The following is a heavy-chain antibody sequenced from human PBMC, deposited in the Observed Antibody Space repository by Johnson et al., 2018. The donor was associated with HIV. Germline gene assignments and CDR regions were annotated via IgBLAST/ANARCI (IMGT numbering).Heavy chain of an antibody. CDR1: GFTFDDYG. Sequence: EVQLVESGGGVVRPGGSLRLSCAASGFTFDDYGMSWVRQPPGKGLEWVSGINWNGGSTDYADYVKGRFTISRDNAKNSLYLQMNSLRAEDTALYYCAREVEITMVQGVIIGDAFDIWGQGTMVTVSS. CDR2: INWNGGST. V-gene: IGHV3-20*04. CDR3: AREVEITMVQGVIIGDAFDI. J-gene: IGHJ3*02. D-gene: IGHD3-10*01.